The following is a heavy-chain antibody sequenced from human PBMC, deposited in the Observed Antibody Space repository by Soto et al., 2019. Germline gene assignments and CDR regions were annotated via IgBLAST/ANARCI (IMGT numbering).Heavy chain of an antibody. V-gene: IGHV5-51*01. CDR1: GYTFSNFR. CDR2: IYPGDHET. CDR3: ARSPRSSPYFDY. D-gene: IGHD6-13*01. J-gene: IGHJ4*02. Sequence: RGSLKISCRCSGYTFSNFRIAWVLHLPGKGLEWMGIIYPGDHETRYSPSFHGKVTISADKSINTAYLQWSSLEASDSAFYYCARSPRSSPYFDYWGQGALVTVSS.